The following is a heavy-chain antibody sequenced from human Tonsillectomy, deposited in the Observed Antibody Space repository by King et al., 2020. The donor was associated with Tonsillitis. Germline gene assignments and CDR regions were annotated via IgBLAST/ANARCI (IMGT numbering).Heavy chain of an antibody. Sequence: VQLVESGGGLVQPGGSLRLSCAASGFTVSSYDMHWVRHATGKGLEWVSAIGTAGDTYYPGSVKGRFTSSRENAKNSLYLQMNSLRAGDTAVYYFARVLSEDDAFEIWGQGTMVTVSS. D-gene: IGHD3-3*02. CDR1: GFTVSSYD. CDR2: IGTAGDT. J-gene: IGHJ3*02. V-gene: IGHV3-13*01. CDR3: ARVLSEDDAFEI.